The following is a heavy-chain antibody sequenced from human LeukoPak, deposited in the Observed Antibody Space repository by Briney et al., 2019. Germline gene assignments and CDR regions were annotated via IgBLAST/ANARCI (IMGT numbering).Heavy chain of an antibody. D-gene: IGHD6-19*01. J-gene: IGHJ5*02. CDR2: ISGGGERT. V-gene: IGHV3-23*01. Sequence: GGSLRLSCAASGIVFSNTAMNWARQSPGRGLEWVSAISGGGERTFYADSVKGRFTISRDNSKNMLYLHMNSLRADDTAIYYCGKDGGQYSSGPEFDPRGQGALVTVSS. CDR3: GKDGGQYSSGPEFDP. CDR1: GIVFSNTA.